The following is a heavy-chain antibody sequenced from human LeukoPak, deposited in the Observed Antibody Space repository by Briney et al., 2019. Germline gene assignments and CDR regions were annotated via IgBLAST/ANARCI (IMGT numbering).Heavy chain of an antibody. CDR1: GFTVSSHY. Sequence: GGSLRLSCAASGFTVSSHYISWVRQAPGKGLEWVSIIYSGGSTYYADSVKGRFTISRDNSKNTLYLQMNSLRAEDTAVYYCARGNPPYDFWSGYPTKGYGMDVWGQGTTVTVSS. V-gene: IGHV3-66*01. CDR3: ARGNPPYDFWSGYPTKGYGMDV. D-gene: IGHD3-3*01. J-gene: IGHJ6*02. CDR2: IYSGGST.